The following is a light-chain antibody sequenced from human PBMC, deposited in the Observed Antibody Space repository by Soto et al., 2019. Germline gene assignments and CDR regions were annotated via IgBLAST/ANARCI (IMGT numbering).Light chain of an antibody. V-gene: IGKV3-20*01. CDR3: QQFDTSPPST. CDR2: GAS. CDR1: QSVSSSY. Sequence: EIVLTQSPGTLSLSPGERATLPCRASQSVSSSYLAWYQQKPGQAPRLLIYGASSRATGIPDRFSGSGSGTDFTLTISRLEPEDFAVYYCQQFDTSPPSTFGQGTRLEIK. J-gene: IGKJ5*01.